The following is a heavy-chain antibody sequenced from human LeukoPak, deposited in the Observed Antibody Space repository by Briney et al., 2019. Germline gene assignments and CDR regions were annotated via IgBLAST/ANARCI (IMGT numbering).Heavy chain of an antibody. CDR2: ISSSSSTI. J-gene: IGHJ4*02. D-gene: IGHD3-22*01. V-gene: IGHV3-48*01. Sequence: PGGSLRLSCAASGFTFSSYRMNWVRQAPGKGLEGVSYISSSSSTIYYADSVKGRFTISRDNAKNSLYLQMNSLRAEDTAVYYCARDPNYYYDSSGYYEDYWGQGTLVTVSS. CDR3: ARDPNYYYDSSGYYEDY. CDR1: GFTFSSYR.